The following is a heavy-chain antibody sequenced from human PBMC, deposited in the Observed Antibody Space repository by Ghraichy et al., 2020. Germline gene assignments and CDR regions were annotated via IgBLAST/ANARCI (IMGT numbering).Heavy chain of an antibody. V-gene: IGHV4-59*01. CDR3: ARERGEGYYYDSSGYLRSMYFDY. D-gene: IGHD3-22*01. CDR1: GGSISSYY. J-gene: IGHJ4*02. Sequence: SETLSLTCTVSGGSISSYYWSWIRQPPGKGLEWIGYIYYSGSTNYNPSLKSRVTISVDTSKNQFSLKLSSVTAADTAVYYCARERGEGYYYDSSGYLRSMYFDYWGQGTLVTVSS. CDR2: IYYSGST.